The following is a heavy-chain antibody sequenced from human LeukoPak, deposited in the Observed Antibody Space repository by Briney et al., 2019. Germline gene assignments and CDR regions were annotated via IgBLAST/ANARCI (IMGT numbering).Heavy chain of an antibody. V-gene: IGHV3-30-3*01. CDR3: AREINPGLLRYFDWSPDY. Sequence: GGSLRLSCAASGFSFSSYAMHWVRQAPGKGLEWVAVISYDGSNKYYADSVKGRFTISRDNSKNTLYLQMNSLRAEDTAVYYCAREINPGLLRYFDWSPDYWGQGTLVTVSS. CDR1: GFSFSSYA. CDR2: ISYDGSNK. J-gene: IGHJ4*02. D-gene: IGHD3-9*01.